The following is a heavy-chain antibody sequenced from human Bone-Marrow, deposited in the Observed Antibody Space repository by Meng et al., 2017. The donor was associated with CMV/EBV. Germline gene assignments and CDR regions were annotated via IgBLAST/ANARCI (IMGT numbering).Heavy chain of an antibody. CDR2: INHSGST. D-gene: IGHD6-6*01. V-gene: IGHV4-34*01. CDR1: GRSFSGYY. CDR3: CGRSRQLARVRPFDY. Sequence: QVPLHQWGAGRLKPSDALSLTGAGYGRSFSGYYWSWIRQPPGKGLEWIGEINHSGSTSYNPSLKSRVTISVDTSKNQFSLKLSSVTAADTAVYYCCGRSRQLARVRPFDYWGQGTLVTVSS. J-gene: IGHJ4*02.